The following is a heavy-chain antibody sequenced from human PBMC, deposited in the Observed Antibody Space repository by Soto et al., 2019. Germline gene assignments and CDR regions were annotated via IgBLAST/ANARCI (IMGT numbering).Heavy chain of an antibody. V-gene: IGHV3-30-3*01. CDR3: ARDSDVWGTNYFDY. CDR2: ISYDGSNK. J-gene: IGHJ4*02. Sequence: QVQLVESGGGVVQPGRSLRLSCAASGFTFSSYAKHWVRQAPGKGLEWVAVISYDGSNKYYADSVKGRFTISRDNSKNTLYLQMNSLRAEDTAVYYCARDSDVWGTNYFDYWGQGTLVTVSS. CDR1: GFTFSSYA. D-gene: IGHD3-16*01.